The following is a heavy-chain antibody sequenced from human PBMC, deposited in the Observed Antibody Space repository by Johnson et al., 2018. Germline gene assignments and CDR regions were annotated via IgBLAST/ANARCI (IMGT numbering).Heavy chain of an antibody. J-gene: IGHJ6*03. Sequence: VQLVETGGGVVQPGRSLRLSCAASGFTFSTFGMHWVRQAPGKGLEWVAVISHDGREKYYAESGKGRFTISRDNSKNTVHLQVNSLRVEDTAEYYCGNDWSIWNYYMDVWGKGTTVTVSS. CDR2: ISHDGREK. CDR3: GNDWSIWNYYMDV. V-gene: IGHV3-30*18. CDR1: GFTFSTFG. D-gene: IGHD3-3*01.